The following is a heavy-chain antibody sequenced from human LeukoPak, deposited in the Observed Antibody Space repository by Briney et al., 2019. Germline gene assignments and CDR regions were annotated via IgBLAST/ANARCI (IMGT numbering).Heavy chain of an antibody. CDR1: GYSFTSYW. J-gene: IGHJ3*02. Sequence: AGESLKISCKGPGYSFTSYWIGWVRQMPGKGLEWMGIIYPGDSDTRYSPSFQGQVTISADKSITTAYLQWNSLKASDTAIYYCARTGPTRGSFFHAFDIWGQGTLVTVSS. CDR2: IYPGDSDT. V-gene: IGHV5-51*01. CDR3: ARTGPTRGSFFHAFDI. D-gene: IGHD1-26*01.